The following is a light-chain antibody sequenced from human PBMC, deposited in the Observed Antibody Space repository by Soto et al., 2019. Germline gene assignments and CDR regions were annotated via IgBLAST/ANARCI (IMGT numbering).Light chain of an antibody. CDR3: PQRSDWPLLT. Sequence: EVVLTQSPATLSLSPGETATLSCRASRSVAKFLAWYQHRPGQAPRLLIHNASNRASGIPARFSGSGSGTDFNLTISSLEPEDFAVYFCPQRSDWPLLTFGGGTKVEIK. CDR1: RSVAKF. V-gene: IGKV3-11*01. J-gene: IGKJ4*01. CDR2: NAS.